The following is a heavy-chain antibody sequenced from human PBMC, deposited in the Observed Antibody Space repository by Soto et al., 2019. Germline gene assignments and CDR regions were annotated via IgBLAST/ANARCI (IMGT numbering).Heavy chain of an antibody. V-gene: IGHV6-1*01. CDR1: GDSVSSNSAA. D-gene: IGHD3-16*02. Sequence: PSQTLSLTCAISGDSVSSNSAAWNWIRQSPSRGLEWLGRTYYRSKWYNDYAVSVKSRITINPDTSKNQFSLQLNSVTPEDTAAYYCARDGDYVWGSYRFAYFDYWGQGTLVTVSS. J-gene: IGHJ4*02. CDR2: TYYRSKWYN. CDR3: ARDGDYVWGSYRFAYFDY.